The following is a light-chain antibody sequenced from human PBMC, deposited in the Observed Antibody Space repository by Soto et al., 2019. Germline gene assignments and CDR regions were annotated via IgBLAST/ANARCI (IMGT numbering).Light chain of an antibody. CDR2: GAS. Sequence: EVVLTQSPGTLSLSPGERATLSCRASQNVNNNYLAWYQQKPGQAPRLLIRGASSRATGLPDRFSGSGSGTAFTLTISRLEPEDFAVYYWQQYGSSPGTFGQGTKLEIK. J-gene: IGKJ2*01. CDR1: QNVNNNY. V-gene: IGKV3-20*01. CDR3: QQYGSSPGT.